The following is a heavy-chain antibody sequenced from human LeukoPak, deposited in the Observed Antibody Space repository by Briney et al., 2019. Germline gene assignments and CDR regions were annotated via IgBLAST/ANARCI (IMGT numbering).Heavy chain of an antibody. V-gene: IGHV3-64D*09. Sequence: GGSLRLSCSASGFTFSCCAMHWVRLAPGTGLEYVSGTSSNGGSTYYADSMKGRFTISRDNSKNTLYLQMSSLRPEDTAVYYCAGDLTWGQGTLVTVSS. CDR1: GFTFSCCA. J-gene: IGHJ5*02. CDR2: TSSNGGST. CDR3: AGDLT.